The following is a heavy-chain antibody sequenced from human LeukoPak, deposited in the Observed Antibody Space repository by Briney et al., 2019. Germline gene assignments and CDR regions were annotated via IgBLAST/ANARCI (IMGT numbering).Heavy chain of an antibody. CDR2: ISGSGSRT. D-gene: IGHD5-24*01. CDR3: AKSGYNRFDY. V-gene: IGHV3-23*01. J-gene: IGHJ4*02. CDR1: GFTFSSYG. Sequence: TGGSLRLSCAASGFTFSSYGMSWVRQAPGKGLEWVSAISGSGSRTNYADSVKGRFTISRDNSKNTLYLQMNSLRAEDTAVYYCAKSGYNRFDYWGQGTLVTVSS.